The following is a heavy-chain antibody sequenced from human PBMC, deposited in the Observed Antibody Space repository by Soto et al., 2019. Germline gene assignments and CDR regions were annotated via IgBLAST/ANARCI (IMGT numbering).Heavy chain of an antibody. CDR1: GYSFTSYW. Sequence: GESLKISCKGSGYSFTSYWIGWVRQMPGKGLEWMGIIYPGDSDTRYSPSFQGQVTISADKSISTAYLQWSSLKAPDTAMYYCARHRSQYCSSTSCSKGHWFDPWGQGTLVT. V-gene: IGHV5-51*01. J-gene: IGHJ5*02. CDR3: ARHRSQYCSSTSCSKGHWFDP. CDR2: IYPGDSDT. D-gene: IGHD2-2*01.